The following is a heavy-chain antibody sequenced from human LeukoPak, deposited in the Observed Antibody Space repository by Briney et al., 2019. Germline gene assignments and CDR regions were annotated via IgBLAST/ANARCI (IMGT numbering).Heavy chain of an antibody. D-gene: IGHD3-3*01. Sequence: NTSETLSLTCAVSGYSISSGYYWGWIRQPPGKGLEWIGSIYHSGSTYYNPSLKSRVTISVDTSKNQFSLKLSSVTAADTAVYYCASLTKGDYDFWSGPHSWDVWGKGTTVTVSS. CDR3: ASLTKGDYDFWSGPHSWDV. V-gene: IGHV4-38-2*01. CDR1: GYSISSGYY. CDR2: IYHSGST. J-gene: IGHJ6*04.